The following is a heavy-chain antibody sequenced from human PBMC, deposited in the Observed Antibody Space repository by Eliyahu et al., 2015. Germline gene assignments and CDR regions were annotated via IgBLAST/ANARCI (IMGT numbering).Heavy chain of an antibody. Sequence: QVQLVQSGAEVKKPGAXVKVSCXASGXNLXNYEINWMRQATGQGLEWVGWMDAYSGNTGFAQKFQGRVTLTVNTSTNVATMELSSLTPDDTAVYYCARISTVHYYGLDVWGQGSTVTVSS. CDR3: ARISTVHYYGLDV. CDR1: GXNLXNYE. D-gene: IGHD4-17*01. J-gene: IGHJ6*02. V-gene: IGHV1-8*01. CDR2: MDAYSGNT.